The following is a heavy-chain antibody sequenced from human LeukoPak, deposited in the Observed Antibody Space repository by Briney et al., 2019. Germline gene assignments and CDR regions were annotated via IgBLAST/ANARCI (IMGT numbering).Heavy chain of an antibody. J-gene: IGHJ4*02. CDR1: GYTFTGYY. Sequence: GASVKVSCKASGYTFTGYYMRWVRQAPGQGLEWMGWINPNSGGTNYAQKFQGRVTMTRDTSISTAYMELSRLRSDDTAVYYCARGARRYGDYVGDFDYWGQGTLVAVSS. V-gene: IGHV1-2*02. CDR3: ARGARRYGDYVGDFDY. CDR2: INPNSGGT. D-gene: IGHD4-17*01.